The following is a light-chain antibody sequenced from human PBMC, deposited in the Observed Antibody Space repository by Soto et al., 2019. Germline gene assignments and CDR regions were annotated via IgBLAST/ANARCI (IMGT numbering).Light chain of an antibody. Sequence: QSALTQPPSVSGAPGQTVIISCSGSSSDIGAGYDVHWYQQLPGTAPKLLIYGNSNRPSGVPDRFSGSKSGTSASLAITGLQAGDEADYYCQSYDSSLSGSWVFGTGTKVTVL. V-gene: IGLV1-40*01. CDR2: GNS. J-gene: IGLJ1*01. CDR3: QSYDSSLSGSWV. CDR1: SSDIGAGYD.